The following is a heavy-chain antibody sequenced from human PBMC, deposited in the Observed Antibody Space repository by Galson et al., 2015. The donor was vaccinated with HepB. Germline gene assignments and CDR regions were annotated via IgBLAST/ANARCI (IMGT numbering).Heavy chain of an antibody. J-gene: IGHJ4*02. CDR1: GGSVSSGSYY. CDR2: IYYSGST. CDR3: AREIAQNYYDSSGYYYFDY. V-gene: IGHV4-61*01. Sequence: ETLSLTCTVSGGSVSSGSYYWSWIRQPPGKGLEWIGYIYYSGSTNYNPSLKSRVTISVDTSKNQFSLKLSSVTAADTAVYYCAREIAQNYYDSSGYYYFDYWGQGTLVTVSS. D-gene: IGHD3-22*01.